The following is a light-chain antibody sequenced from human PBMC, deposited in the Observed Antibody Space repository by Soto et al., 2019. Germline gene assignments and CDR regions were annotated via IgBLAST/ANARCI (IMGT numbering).Light chain of an antibody. CDR1: QSIKTF. J-gene: IGKJ5*01. V-gene: IGKV3-11*01. CDR2: NAS. CDR3: QQRNSYSPIT. Sequence: DIDLTQSPSTLSSSLGDRVTITCRASQSIKTFLVWYQQRPGQAPKLLIHNASRLATGVPARFSGSGFGTDFTLTISSLEPDDFAVYYCQQRNSYSPITFGQGTRLDIK.